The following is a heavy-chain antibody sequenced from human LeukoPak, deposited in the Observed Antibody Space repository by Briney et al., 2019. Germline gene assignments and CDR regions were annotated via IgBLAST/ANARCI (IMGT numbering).Heavy chain of an antibody. CDR3: ARRRTPNRDFDY. CDR1: AYTFTNYW. CDR2: IYPGDSDT. J-gene: IGHJ4*02. V-gene: IGHV5-51*01. Sequence: GESLKISCKGSAYTFTNYWIGCVRQMPGSGVLWMGIIYPGDSDTKYSPSFQGQVIISADKSISTAYLQWSSLKASDTAMYYCARRRTPNRDFDYWGQGTLVTVSS.